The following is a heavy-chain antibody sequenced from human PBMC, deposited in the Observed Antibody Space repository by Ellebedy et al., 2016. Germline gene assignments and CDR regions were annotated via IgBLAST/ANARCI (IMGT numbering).Heavy chain of an antibody. J-gene: IGHJ6*04. CDR2: ISTNSLAI. V-gene: IGHV3-48*03. CDR1: GITFGCFG. D-gene: IGHD2-21*01. Sequence: GESLKISXVASGITFGCFGMNWVRQAPGKGLEWVSIISTNSLAIDDAESVKGRFVISRDDARRSLYLQMNNLILDDTATYFCARVGYLDVWGKGTTVTVSS. CDR3: ARVGYLDV.